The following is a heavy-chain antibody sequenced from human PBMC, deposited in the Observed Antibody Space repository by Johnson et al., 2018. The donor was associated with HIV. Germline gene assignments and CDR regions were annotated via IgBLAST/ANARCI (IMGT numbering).Heavy chain of an antibody. CDR2: IYSGGSI. D-gene: IGHD3-22*01. J-gene: IGHJ3*02. Sequence: QVQLVESGGGLVKPGRSLRLSCAASGFTFTTYAMHWVRQAPGKGLEWVAVIYSGGSIYYADSVKGRFSISRDNSKNTLYLQMNSLRAEDTAVYYCARDLPSTMIVVVIQPRDAFDIWGQGTMVTVSS. CDR1: GFTFTTYA. CDR3: ARDLPSTMIVVVIQPRDAFDI. V-gene: IGHV3-30*14.